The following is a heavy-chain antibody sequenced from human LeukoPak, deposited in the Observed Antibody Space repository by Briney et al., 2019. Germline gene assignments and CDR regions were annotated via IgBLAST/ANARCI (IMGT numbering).Heavy chain of an antibody. CDR1: GFIFRSCW. CDR3: ATLKDAVTTFDN. D-gene: IGHD4-17*01. Sequence: GGSLRLSCAASGFIFRSCWMSWVRQAPGKGLEWVASINQDGSEKRHADSVKVRFIISRDNAKNSLSLQVNSPRAEDTAVYYCATLKDAVTTFDNWGQGTLVTVSS. J-gene: IGHJ4*02. V-gene: IGHV3-7*01. CDR2: INQDGSEK.